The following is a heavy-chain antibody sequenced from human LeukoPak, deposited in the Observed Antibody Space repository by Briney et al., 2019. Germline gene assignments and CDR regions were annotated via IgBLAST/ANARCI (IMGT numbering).Heavy chain of an antibody. CDR1: GFTFSSYG. J-gene: IGHJ4*02. Sequence: GGSLRLSCAASGFTFSSYGMHWVCQAPGKGLEWVAFIRYDGSNKYYADSVKGRFTISRDNSKNTLYLQMNSLRAEDTAVYYCAKGHGHYGSGSYGYWGQGTLVTVSS. CDR2: IRYDGSNK. CDR3: AKGHGHYGSGSYGY. D-gene: IGHD3-10*01. V-gene: IGHV3-30*02.